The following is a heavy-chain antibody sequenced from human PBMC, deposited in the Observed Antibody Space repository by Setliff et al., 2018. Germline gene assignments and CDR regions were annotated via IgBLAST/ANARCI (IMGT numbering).Heavy chain of an antibody. CDR3: ARGTDYHGSGSYWAKDV. Sequence: GASVKVSCKTSGFTFTTFYIHWVRQAPGQGLEWMMMINPNGDRTTYAQKFQGRVTMTRDTSTSTVYMELSSLRSDDTAVYYCARGTDYHGSGSYWAKDVWGKGTTVTVSS. D-gene: IGHD3-10*01. J-gene: IGHJ6*04. CDR1: GFTFTTFY. CDR2: INPNGDRT. V-gene: IGHV1-46*01.